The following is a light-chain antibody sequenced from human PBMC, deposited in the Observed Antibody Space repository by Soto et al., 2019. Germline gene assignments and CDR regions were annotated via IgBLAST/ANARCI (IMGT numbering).Light chain of an antibody. CDR1: QSVSSSY. J-gene: IGKJ4*01. Sequence: EIVLTQSPGTLSLSPGERATVSCRASQSVSSSYLAWYQQKPGQAPRPLIYGASSRATGIPDRFSGSGSGTDFTLTISRLEPEDFAVYYCQQYGSSPSTFGGGTKVEIK. V-gene: IGKV3-20*01. CDR2: GAS. CDR3: QQYGSSPST.